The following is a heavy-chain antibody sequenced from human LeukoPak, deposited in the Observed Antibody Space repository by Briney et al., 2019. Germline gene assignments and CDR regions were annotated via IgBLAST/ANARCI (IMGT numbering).Heavy chain of an antibody. V-gene: IGHV6-1*01. Sequence: SQTLSLACAISGDSVSSNSAAWNWIRQSPSRGLEWLGRTYYRSKWYNDYAVSVKSRITINPDTSKNQFSLQLNSVTPEDTAVYYCARDSPLTTVTTFPYWYFDLWGRGTLVTVSS. CDR3: ARDSPLTTVTTFPYWYFDL. CDR2: TYYRSKWYN. D-gene: IGHD4-17*01. CDR1: GDSVSSNSAA. J-gene: IGHJ2*01.